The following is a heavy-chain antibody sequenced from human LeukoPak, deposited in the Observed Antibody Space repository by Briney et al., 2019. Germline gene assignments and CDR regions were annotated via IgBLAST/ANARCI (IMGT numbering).Heavy chain of an antibody. CDR2: IYYSGST. CDR1: GGSVSSSRYY. CDR3: ARRNGYPFFDS. Sequence: SETLSLACTVSGGSVSSSRYYWGWIRQPPGQGLEWTGSIYYSGSTYNNPSLKSRVTISIDTSKNQFSLKVSSVTAADTAVYYCARRNGYPFFDSWGQGTLVTVSS. V-gene: IGHV4-39*01. D-gene: IGHD5-18*01. J-gene: IGHJ4*02.